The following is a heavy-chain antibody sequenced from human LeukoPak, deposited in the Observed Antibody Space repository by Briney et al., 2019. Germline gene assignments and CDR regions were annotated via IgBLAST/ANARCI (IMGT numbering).Heavy chain of an antibody. CDR3: ARDRGSGWVTIFDY. CDR1: GFTFSSYA. Sequence: GGSLRLSCAASGFTFSSYAMSWVRQAPGKGLEWVSAISGSGGSTYYADSVKGRFTISRDNSKNTLYLQMNSLRAEDTAVYYCARDRGSGWVTIFDYWGQGTLVTVSS. J-gene: IGHJ4*02. D-gene: IGHD6-19*01. V-gene: IGHV3-23*01. CDR2: ISGSGGST.